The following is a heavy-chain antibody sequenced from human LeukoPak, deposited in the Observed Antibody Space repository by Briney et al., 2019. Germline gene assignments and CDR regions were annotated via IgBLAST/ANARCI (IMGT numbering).Heavy chain of an antibody. J-gene: IGHJ6*03. D-gene: IGHD4-11*01. CDR1: GGSISSSSYY. CDR2: IYYSGST. V-gene: IGHV4-39*07. CDR3: ARGYYSNYLYYYYYMDV. Sequence: SETLSLTCTVSGGSISSSSYYWGWIRQPPGKGLEWIGSIYYSGSTYYNPSLKSRVTISVDTSKNQFSLKLSSVTAADTAVYYCARGYYSNYLYYYYYMDVWGKGTTVTVSS.